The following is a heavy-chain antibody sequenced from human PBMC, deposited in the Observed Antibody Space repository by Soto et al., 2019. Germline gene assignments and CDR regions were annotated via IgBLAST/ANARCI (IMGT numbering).Heavy chain of an antibody. V-gene: IGHV3-30*18. CDR1: GFTFSSYG. D-gene: IGHD3-10*01. CDR3: AKALGRMTMARGVTQTDY. CDR2: VSFDAGNK. J-gene: IGHJ4*02. Sequence: QVQLVESGGGVVQPGRSLTLSCAASGFTFSSYGMHWVRQAPGKGLEWVAVVSFDAGNKYYADSVKGRFTIFRDNSNNTLFLQMNSMRTEDTALYYCAKALGRMTMARGVTQTDYWGQGTLVTVSS.